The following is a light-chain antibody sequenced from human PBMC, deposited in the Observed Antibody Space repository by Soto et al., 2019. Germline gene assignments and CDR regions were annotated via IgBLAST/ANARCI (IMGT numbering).Light chain of an antibody. J-gene: IGKJ1*01. CDR1: QSISSY. V-gene: IGKV1-39*01. Sequence: DIQMTQSPSSLSASVGDRVTITCRASQSISSYLNWYQQKPGKAPKVLIYAASSLDSGVPSRFSGSGSGTDFTLTISSLQPEDFATYYCQQSYSTPWTFGEGTKVEVK. CDR2: AAS. CDR3: QQSYSTPWT.